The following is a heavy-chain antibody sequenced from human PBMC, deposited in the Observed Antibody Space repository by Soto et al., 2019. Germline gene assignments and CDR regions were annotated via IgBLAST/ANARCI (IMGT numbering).Heavy chain of an antibody. J-gene: IGHJ3*02. CDR3: ARRAFGSSRAFDI. V-gene: IGHV3-23*01. CDR2: ISDSGGLT. Sequence: GGSLRLSCAASGFAFSSYPLSWVRQAPEKGLEWVSGISDSGGLTYNADSAKGRFTISRDNSKNTLYLQMNSLRAEDTAVYYCARRAFGSSRAFDIWGQGTVVTVSS. D-gene: IGHD6-6*01. CDR1: GFAFSSYP.